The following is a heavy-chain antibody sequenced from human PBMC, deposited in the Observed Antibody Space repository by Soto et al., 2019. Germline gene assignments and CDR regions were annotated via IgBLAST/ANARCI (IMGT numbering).Heavy chain of an antibody. Sequence: QVQLQQWGAGLLKPSETLSLNCAVTGGSLSGYYWSWIRQPPGKGLEWIGEVKDGGHTNYSPSLRGRVTISSDTSSTRFSLRLNSVTAADTGVYYCARGQEGVVATHWDQGSLVTVSS. CDR1: GGSLSGYY. J-gene: IGHJ4*02. D-gene: IGHD5-12*01. CDR3: ARGQEGVVATH. CDR2: VKDGGHT. V-gene: IGHV4-34*01.